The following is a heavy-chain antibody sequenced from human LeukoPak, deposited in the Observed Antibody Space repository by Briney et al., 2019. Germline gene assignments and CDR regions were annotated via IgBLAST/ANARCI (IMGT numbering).Heavy chain of an antibody. CDR2: INPNSGGT. D-gene: IGHD5-24*01. CDR1: GYTFTGYY. V-gene: IGHV1-2*02. Sequence: GASVKVSCKASGYTFTGYYMHWVRQAPGQGLEWMGWINPNSGGTNYAQKFQGRVTMTRDTSISTAYMELSRLRSDDTAVYYCARELSMATMQARYYYYGMDVWGQGTTVTVSS. J-gene: IGHJ6*02. CDR3: ARELSMATMQARYYYYGMDV.